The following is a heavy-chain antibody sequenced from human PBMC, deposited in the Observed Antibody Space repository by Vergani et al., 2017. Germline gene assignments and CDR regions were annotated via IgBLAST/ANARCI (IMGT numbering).Heavy chain of an antibody. D-gene: IGHD3-16*01. V-gene: IGHV4-39*01. J-gene: IGHJ2*01. CDR2: IYNSGNG. CDR1: GDSIISRSYY. CDR3: ASGKYYSXSTSHFRGRCFDV. Sequence: QMQLQESGPGLVKASETLSLTCTVSGDSIISRSYYWGWIRQPPGKGLEWIGSIYNSGNGDSSSSLKSRVTISADTSKNQFSLRLTSVTAADTAVYYCASGKYYSXSTSHFRGRCFDVWGRGTLVTVPS.